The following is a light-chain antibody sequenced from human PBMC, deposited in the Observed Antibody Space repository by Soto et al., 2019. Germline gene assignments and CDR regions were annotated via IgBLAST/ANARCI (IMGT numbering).Light chain of an antibody. CDR1: QSVSSNY. V-gene: IGKV3-20*01. CDR2: AAS. Sequence: EIVLTQSPGTLSLSPGERATLSCRASQSVSSNYLAWYQQKPGQAPRPLIYAASSRATGIPDRFSGSGAGTDFNPTISRLEPEDVAVYYYQHDDSSPWTFGQGTKVEIK. J-gene: IGKJ1*01. CDR3: QHDDSSPWT.